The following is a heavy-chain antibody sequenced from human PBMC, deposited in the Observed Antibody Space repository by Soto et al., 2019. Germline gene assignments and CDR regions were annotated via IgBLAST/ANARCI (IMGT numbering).Heavy chain of an antibody. J-gene: IGHJ6*02. CDR3: ASAVGPGASRSSGAYYYGMDV. CDR1: GGTFSSYA. Sequence: QVQLVQSGAELKNPGSSVTVSFKAAGGTFSSYAIIWVRQAPGQGLEWMGGIIPIFGTANYAQTVQGRVTLTADESTCTAYMELRSLRAEDTAVYYCASAVGPGASRSSGAYYYGMDVLGQGTTVTVSS. CDR2: IIPIFGTA. V-gene: IGHV1-69*01. D-gene: IGHD6-6*01.